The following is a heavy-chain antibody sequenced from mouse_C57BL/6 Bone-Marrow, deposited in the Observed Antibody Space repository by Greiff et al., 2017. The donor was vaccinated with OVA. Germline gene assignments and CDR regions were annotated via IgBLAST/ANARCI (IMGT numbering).Heavy chain of an antibody. CDR1: GFNIKDDY. V-gene: IGHV14-4*01. D-gene: IGHD2-3*01. CDR3: TVYDWGWDN. CDR2: IDPENGDT. Sequence: EVKLLESGAELVRPGASVKLSCTASGFNIKDDYMHWVKQRPEQGLEWIGWIDPENGDTEYASKFQGKATITADTSSNTAYLQLSSLTSEDTAIYYCTVYDWGWDNGGKGTTLTVSS. J-gene: IGHJ2*01.